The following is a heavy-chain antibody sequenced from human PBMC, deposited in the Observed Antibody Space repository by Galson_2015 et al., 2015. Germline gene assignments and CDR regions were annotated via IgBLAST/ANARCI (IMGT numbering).Heavy chain of an antibody. CDR3: AYIGLDY. CDR2: ISWNSGSI. CDR1: GFTLDDYA. D-gene: IGHD3-10*01. V-gene: IGHV3-9*01. J-gene: IGHJ4*02. Sequence: SLRLSCAASGFTLDDYAMHWVRQAPGKGLEWVSGISWNSGSIGYADSVKGRFTISRDNAKNSLYLQMNSLRAEDTALYYCAYIGLDYWGQGTLVTVSS.